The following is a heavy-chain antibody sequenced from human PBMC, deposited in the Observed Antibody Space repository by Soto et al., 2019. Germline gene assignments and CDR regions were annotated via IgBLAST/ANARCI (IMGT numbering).Heavy chain of an antibody. Sequence: PSETLSLTCTVSGGSIRSGGYYWTWIRQHPGKGLEWIGYIYYTGSTYYNPSLKSRVTISVDTSKSQFSLKLSSVTAADTAVYYCASKPDLYYYYGMDVWGQGTTVTVSS. CDR2: IYYTGST. CDR3: ASKPDLYYYYGMDV. V-gene: IGHV4-31*03. J-gene: IGHJ6*02. CDR1: GGSIRSGGYY.